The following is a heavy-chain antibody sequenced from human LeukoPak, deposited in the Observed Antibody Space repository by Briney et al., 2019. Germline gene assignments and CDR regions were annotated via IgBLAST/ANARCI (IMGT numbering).Heavy chain of an antibody. Sequence: SETLSLTCTVSGGSISSYYWSWIRQPPGTGLEWIWYIYYSGSTNYNPSLKSLVTISVDTSKNQFSLKLSSVTAADTAVYYCARLSYGGYPPYYGMDVWGQGTTVTVSS. D-gene: IGHD5-12*01. J-gene: IGHJ6*02. CDR2: IYYSGST. V-gene: IGHV4-59*08. CDR3: ARLSYGGYPPYYGMDV. CDR1: GGSISSYY.